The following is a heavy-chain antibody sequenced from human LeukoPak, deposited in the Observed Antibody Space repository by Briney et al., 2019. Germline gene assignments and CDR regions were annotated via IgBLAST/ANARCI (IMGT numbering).Heavy chain of an antibody. J-gene: IGHJ4*02. CDR1: GFTFSDHY. V-gene: IGHV3-72*01. Sequence: GGSLRLSCAASGFTFSDHYMDWVRQAPGKELEWVGRTRNKANSYTTEYAASVKGRFTISRDDSKSSLYLQMNSLKTEDTAVYYCARWGRGYYDSSGYSFDYWGQGTLVTVSS. CDR3: ARWGRGYYDSSGYSFDY. D-gene: IGHD3-22*01. CDR2: TRNKANSYTT.